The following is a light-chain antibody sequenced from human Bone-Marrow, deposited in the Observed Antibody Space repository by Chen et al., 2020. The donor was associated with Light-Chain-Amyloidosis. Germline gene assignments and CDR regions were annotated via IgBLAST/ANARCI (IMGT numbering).Light chain of an antibody. J-gene: IGKJ1*01. Sequence: DIVMTQSPDSLAVSLGERATINCKSSQSVLYSSNNKNYLAWYQQKPGQPPKLLIYCASTRESGVPDRFSGSGSGTVFSLTISSLQAEDVAVYYCQQYYSTPPTFGQVTKVEIK. V-gene: IGKV4-1*01. CDR2: CAS. CDR3: QQYYSTPPT. CDR1: QSVLYSSNNKNY.